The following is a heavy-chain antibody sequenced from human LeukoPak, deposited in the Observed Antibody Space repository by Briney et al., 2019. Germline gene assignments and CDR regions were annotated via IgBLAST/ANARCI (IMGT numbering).Heavy chain of an antibody. J-gene: IGHJ4*02. CDR3: ARRGEEGPFDY. CDR1: GYNIINYW. Sequence: GESLKTSCAGSGYNIINYWIGWVRQMPGKGLEWMGIIYPGDSDTRYSPSFQGQVTISADKSISTAYLQWSSLKASDTAMYYCARRGEEGPFDYWGQGTLVTVSS. V-gene: IGHV5-51*01. CDR2: IYPGDSDT. D-gene: IGHD2-21*01.